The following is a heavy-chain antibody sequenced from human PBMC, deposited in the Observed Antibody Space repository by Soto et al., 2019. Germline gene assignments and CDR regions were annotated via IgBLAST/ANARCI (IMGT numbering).Heavy chain of an antibody. V-gene: IGHV1-69*12. CDR1: GGTFSSYA. Sequence: QVQLVQSGAEVKKPGSSVKVSCKASGGTFSSYAISWVRQAPGQGLEWMGGIIPIFGTANYAQKFQGRVTITADESTNPADLKLSSLRPEDTAVYYCACGPTITTKDAFDIWGQGTMVTVSS. D-gene: IGHD4-17*01. J-gene: IGHJ3*02. CDR2: IIPIFGTA. CDR3: ACGPTITTKDAFDI.